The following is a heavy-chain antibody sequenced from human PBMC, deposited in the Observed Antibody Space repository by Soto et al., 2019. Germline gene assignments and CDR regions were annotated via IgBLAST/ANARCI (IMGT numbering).Heavy chain of an antibody. CDR1: GYSFTSSA. V-gene: IGHV1-58*02. D-gene: IGHD6-19*01. CDR3: AADKGYSSGWYETLNFDY. Sequence: SVKVSCKASGYSFTSSAMQWVRQARGQRLEWIGWIVVGSGNTNYAQKFQERVTITRDMSTSTAYMELSSLRSEDTAVYYCAADKGYSSGWYETLNFDYWGQGTLVTVS. J-gene: IGHJ4*02. CDR2: IVVGSGNT.